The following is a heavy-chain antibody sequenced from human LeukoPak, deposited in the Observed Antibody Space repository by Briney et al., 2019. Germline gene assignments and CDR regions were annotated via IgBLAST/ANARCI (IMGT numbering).Heavy chain of an antibody. V-gene: IGHV1-46*01. D-gene: IGHD1-26*01. CDR1: GGTFSSYA. J-gene: IGHJ4*02. Sequence: ASVKVSCKASGGTFSSYAISWVRQAPGQGLEWMGIINPSGGSTSYAQKFQGRVTMTRDTSTSTVYMELSSLRSEDTAVYYCASASVGATATYWGQGTLVTVSS. CDR2: INPSGGST. CDR3: ASASVGATATY.